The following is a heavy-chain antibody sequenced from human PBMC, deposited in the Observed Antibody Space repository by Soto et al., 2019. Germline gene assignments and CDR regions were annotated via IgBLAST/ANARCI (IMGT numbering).Heavy chain of an antibody. V-gene: IGHV3-64D*06. CDR1: GFTFSTYA. D-gene: IGHD3-22*01. CDR2: ISRAGDRT. J-gene: IGHJ4*02. CDR3: VKEGDSSCFYDS. Sequence: GGSLRLSCSASGFTFSTYALHWVRQAPGKGLEYVSAISRAGDRTFYADSVKGRFTISRDNSKNTLYLQMSSLRPDDTAVYYCVKEGDSSCFYDSWGQGTLVTVSS.